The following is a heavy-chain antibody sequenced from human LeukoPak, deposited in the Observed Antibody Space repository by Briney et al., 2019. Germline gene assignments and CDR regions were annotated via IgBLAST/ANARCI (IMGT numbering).Heavy chain of an antibody. CDR2: MNWNGDST. CDR3: ARGQPTGYYCMDV. CDR1: GFTFDDYD. J-gene: IGHJ6*03. D-gene: IGHD1-14*01. V-gene: IGHV3-20*04. Sequence: GGSLRLSCAASGFTFDDYDMSWVRQAPGKGLEWVSGMNWNGDSTNYADSVKGRFTISRDNAKNSLYLQMNSLRAEDTALYYCARGQPTGYYCMDVWGEGTTVTVSS.